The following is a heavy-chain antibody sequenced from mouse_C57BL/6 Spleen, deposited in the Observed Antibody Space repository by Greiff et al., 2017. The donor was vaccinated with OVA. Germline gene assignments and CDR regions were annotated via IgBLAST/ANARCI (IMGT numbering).Heavy chain of an antibody. J-gene: IGHJ3*01. CDR2: IYPGSGST. CDR3: ASAPARRKIFAY. V-gene: IGHV1-55*01. Sequence: QVQLQQPGAELVKPGASVKMSCKASGYTFTSYWITWVKQRPGQGLEWIGDIYPGSGSTNYNEKFKSKATLPVDTSSSTAYMQLSSLTSEDSAVYYCASAPARRKIFAYWGQGTLVTVSA. CDR1: GYTFTSYW.